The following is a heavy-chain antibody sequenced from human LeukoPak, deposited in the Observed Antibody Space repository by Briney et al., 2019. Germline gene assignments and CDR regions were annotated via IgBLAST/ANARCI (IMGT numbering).Heavy chain of an antibody. D-gene: IGHD3-16*01. J-gene: IGHJ5*02. CDR2: IYSSWNS. CDR3: ARRGIWDLQIGNWFDP. CDR1: GDSITTNSYW. V-gene: IGHV4-39*01. Sequence: PAESLSLTCSVSGDSITTNSYWWGWIRQSPGKGLEWIRSIYSSWNSYYNPSLKSRANISPDTSKNQYSLRVTSVPAADAAVYYCARRGIWDLQIGNWFDPWGQGFLVTVSS.